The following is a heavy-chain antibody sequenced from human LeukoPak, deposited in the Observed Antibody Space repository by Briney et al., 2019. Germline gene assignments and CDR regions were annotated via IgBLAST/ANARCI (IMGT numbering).Heavy chain of an antibody. CDR2: ISYDGSNK. V-gene: IGHV3-30-3*01. D-gene: IGHD3-22*01. CDR1: GFTFSSYA. Sequence: PGGSLRLSCAASGFTFSSYAMHWVRQAPGKGLEWVAVISYDGSNKYYADSVKGRFTISRDNSKNTLYLQMNSLRAEDTAVYYCARAPRLLYQYYYDSSGYAFDYWGQGTLVTVSS. J-gene: IGHJ4*02. CDR3: ARAPRLLYQYYYDSSGYAFDY.